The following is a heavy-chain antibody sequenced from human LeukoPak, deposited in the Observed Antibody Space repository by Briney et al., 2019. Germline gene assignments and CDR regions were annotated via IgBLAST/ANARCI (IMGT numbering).Heavy chain of an antibody. J-gene: IGHJ4*02. CDR1: GFTFTTYS. D-gene: IGHD1-26*01. CDR3: ASLSGSYSDY. CDR2: ISYDAKNK. Sequence: GSLILSCAASGFTFTTYSMHWVRQAPGKGLEWVTLISYDAKNKYYADSVKGRFTISRDNSENTLYLQMNSLRAEDTAVYYCASLSGSYSDYWGQGTLVTASS. V-gene: IGHV3-30*04.